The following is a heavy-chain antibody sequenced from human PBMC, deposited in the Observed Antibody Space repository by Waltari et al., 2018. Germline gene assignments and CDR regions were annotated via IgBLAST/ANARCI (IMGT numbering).Heavy chain of an antibody. CDR1: GGSFSGYY. V-gene: IGHV4-34*01. D-gene: IGHD3-3*01. CDR2: INHSGST. J-gene: IGHJ4*02. CDR3: ARGPGVLRFLEWFPLVY. Sequence: QVQLQQWGAGLLKPSETLSLTCAVYGGSFSGYYWRWIRQPPGKGLEWIGEINHSGSTNYNPSLKSRVTISVDTSKNQFSLKLSSVTAADTAVYYCARGPGVLRFLEWFPLVYWGQGTLVTVSS.